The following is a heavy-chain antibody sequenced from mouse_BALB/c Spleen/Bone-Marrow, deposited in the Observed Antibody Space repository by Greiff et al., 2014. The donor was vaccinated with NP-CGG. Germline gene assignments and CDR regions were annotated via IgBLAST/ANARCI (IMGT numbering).Heavy chain of an antibody. CDR2: IFPGDGDT. CDR1: DYAFSSSW. CDR3: ARSDGYRAMDY. Sequence: ESGPELVKPGASVKISCKASDYAFSSSWMNWVKQRPGQGLEWIGRIFPGDGDTYYNGKFKGKATLTADKSSSTAYMQLSSLTSVDSAVYFCARSDGYRAMDYWGQGTSVTVSS. D-gene: IGHD2-3*01. V-gene: IGHV1-82*01. J-gene: IGHJ4*01.